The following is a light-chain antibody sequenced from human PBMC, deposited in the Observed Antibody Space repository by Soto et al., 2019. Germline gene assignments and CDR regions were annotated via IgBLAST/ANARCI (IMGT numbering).Light chain of an antibody. CDR2: GNS. J-gene: IGLJ2*01. V-gene: IGLV1-40*01. CDR3: QSYDSSLTHVGGVI. Sequence: QSVLTQPPSVSGAPGQRVTISCTGSSSNIGAGYDVHWNQHLPGTAPKLLIYGNSNRPSGVPDRFSGSKSDTSASLAITGLQVEDEADYYCQSYDSSLTHVGGVIFGGGTKVTVL. CDR1: SSNIGAGYD.